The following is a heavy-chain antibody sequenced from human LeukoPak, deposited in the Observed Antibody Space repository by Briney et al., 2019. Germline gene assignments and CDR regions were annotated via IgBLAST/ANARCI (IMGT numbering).Heavy chain of an antibody. CDR2: ISAYNGNT. D-gene: IGHD3-16*02. J-gene: IGHJ4*02. CDR3: ARDTDDYVWGSYRSPGDFDY. Sequence: GASVKVSCKASGYTFTSYGISWVRQAPGQGLEWMGWISAYNGNTNYAQKLQGRVTMTTDASTSTAYMELRSLRSDDTAVYYCARDTDDYVWGSYRSPGDFDYWGQGTLVTVPS. V-gene: IGHV1-18*01. CDR1: GYTFTSYG.